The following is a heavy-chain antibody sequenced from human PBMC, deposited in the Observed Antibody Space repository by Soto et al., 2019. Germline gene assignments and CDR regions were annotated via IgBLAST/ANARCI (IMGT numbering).Heavy chain of an antibody. CDR3: ASFYKGYCSGGSCYKIDY. CDR1: GGSFSGYY. V-gene: IGHV4-34*01. Sequence: SETLSLTCAVYGGSFSGYYWSWIRQPPGKGLEWIGEINHSGSTNYNPSLKSRVTISVDTSKNQFSLKLSSVTAADTAVYYCASFYKGYCSGGSCYKIDYWGQGTLVTVSS. D-gene: IGHD2-15*01. CDR2: INHSGST. J-gene: IGHJ4*02.